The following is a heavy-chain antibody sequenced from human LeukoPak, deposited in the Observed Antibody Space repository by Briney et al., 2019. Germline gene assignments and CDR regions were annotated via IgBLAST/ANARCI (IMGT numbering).Heavy chain of an antibody. J-gene: IGHJ4*02. D-gene: IGHD3-10*01. CDR2: INHSGST. Sequence: SETLSLTCAVYGGSFSGYYWSWIRQPPGKGLEWIGEINHSGSTNYNPSLKSRVTISVDTSKNQFSLKLSSVTAADTAVYYCARGGLTYYYGSGSPGGDYWGQGTLVTVSS. V-gene: IGHV4-34*01. CDR3: ARGGLTYYYGSGSPGGDY. CDR1: GGSFSGYY.